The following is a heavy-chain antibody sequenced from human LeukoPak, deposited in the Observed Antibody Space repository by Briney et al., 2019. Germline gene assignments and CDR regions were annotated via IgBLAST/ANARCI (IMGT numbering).Heavy chain of an antibody. V-gene: IGHV4-34*01. Sequence: SETLSLTCAVYGGSFSGYYWSWIRQPPGKGLEWIGEINHSGSTNYNPSLKSRVTISVDTSKNQFSLKLSSVTAADTAVYYCARTGRGYDILTGYYRNWFDPWGQGTLVTVSS. CDR1: GGSFSGYY. J-gene: IGHJ5*02. D-gene: IGHD3-9*01. CDR3: ARTGRGYDILTGYYRNWFDP. CDR2: INHSGST.